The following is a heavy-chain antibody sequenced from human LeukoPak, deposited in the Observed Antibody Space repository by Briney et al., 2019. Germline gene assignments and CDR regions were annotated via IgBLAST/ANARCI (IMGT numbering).Heavy chain of an antibody. Sequence: GASVKVSCKASGYTFTSYGISWVRQAPGQGLEWMGWISAYNGHTKYGQKFQGRVTMTTDTSTSTAYMELRSLRSDDTAVYYCARDLTHRRNYDSSGYQIVPAFWGQGTLVTVSS. J-gene: IGHJ4*02. V-gene: IGHV1-18*01. CDR3: ARDLTHRRNYDSSGYQIVPAF. CDR1: GYTFTSYG. CDR2: ISAYNGHT. D-gene: IGHD3-22*01.